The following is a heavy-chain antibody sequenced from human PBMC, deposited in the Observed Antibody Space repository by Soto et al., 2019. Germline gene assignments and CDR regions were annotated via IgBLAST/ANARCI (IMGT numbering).Heavy chain of an antibody. Sequence: GGSLRLSCAASGFTFSSYDMHWVRQATGKGLEWVSAIGTAGDTYYAGSVKGRFTISRENAKNSLYLQMNSLRAGDTAVYYCARAEYDILAGHHDAFDIWGQGTMVTVSS. CDR2: IGTAGDT. CDR3: ARAEYDILAGHHDAFDI. J-gene: IGHJ3*02. CDR1: GFTFSSYD. D-gene: IGHD3-9*01. V-gene: IGHV3-13*04.